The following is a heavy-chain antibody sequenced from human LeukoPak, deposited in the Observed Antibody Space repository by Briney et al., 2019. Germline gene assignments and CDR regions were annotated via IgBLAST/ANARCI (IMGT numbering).Heavy chain of an antibody. J-gene: IGHJ4*02. Sequence: PSETLSLTCAVYGGSFSGYYWSWIRQPPGKGLEWMGEINHSGSTNYNPSLKSRVTISVDKSKNQFPLKLSSVTAAHTAVYYCARGIREWLRPAIGYWGQGTLVTVSS. V-gene: IGHV4-34*01. CDR3: ARGIREWLRPAIGY. D-gene: IGHD5-12*01. CDR2: INHSGST. CDR1: GGSFSGYY.